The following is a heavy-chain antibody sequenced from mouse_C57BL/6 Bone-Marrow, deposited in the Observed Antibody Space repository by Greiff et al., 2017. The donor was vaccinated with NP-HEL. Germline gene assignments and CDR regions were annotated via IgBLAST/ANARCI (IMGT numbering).Heavy chain of an antibody. Sequence: VQLKQSGAELMKPGASVKLSCKAPGYTFTGYWIEWVKQRPGHGLEWIGEILPGSGSTYYNEKVKGKATFTADTSSNTAYMQLNSRTTENSAIYNCAYEGGYYPNYWGQGTTLTVSS. CDR2: ILPGSGST. D-gene: IGHD1-1*01. V-gene: IGHV1-9*01. CDR1: GYTFTGYW. J-gene: IGHJ2*01. CDR3: AYEGGYYPNY.